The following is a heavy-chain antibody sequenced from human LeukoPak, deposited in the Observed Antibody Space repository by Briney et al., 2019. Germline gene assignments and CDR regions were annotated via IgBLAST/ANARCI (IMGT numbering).Heavy chain of an antibody. Sequence: SETLSLTCAVYGGSFSAYYWSWIRQPPGKGLEWIGEVNHSGSTNYNPSLKSRVTISVDTSKNQFSLKLSSVTAADTAVYYCARGLRLGVVDWGQGALVTVSS. CDR3: ARGLRLGVVD. D-gene: IGHD3-16*01. V-gene: IGHV4-34*01. J-gene: IGHJ4*02. CDR2: VNHSGST. CDR1: GGSFSAYY.